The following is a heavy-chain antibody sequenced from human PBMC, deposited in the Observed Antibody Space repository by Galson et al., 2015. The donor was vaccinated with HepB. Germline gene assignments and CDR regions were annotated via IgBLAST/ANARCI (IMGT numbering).Heavy chain of an antibody. CDR3: AKEGGVDIVVVPAARKYYYYYGMDV. V-gene: IGHV3-30*18. Sequence: SLRLSCAASGFTFSSYGMHWVRQAPGKGLEWVAVISYDGSNKYYADSVKGRFTISRDNSKNTLYLQMNSLRAEDTAVYYCAKEGGVDIVVVPAARKYYYYYGMDVWGQGTTVTVSS. D-gene: IGHD2-2*03. CDR1: GFTFSSYG. J-gene: IGHJ6*02. CDR2: ISYDGSNK.